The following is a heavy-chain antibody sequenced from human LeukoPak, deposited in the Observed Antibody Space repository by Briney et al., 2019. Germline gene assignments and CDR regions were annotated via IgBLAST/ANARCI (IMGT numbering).Heavy chain of an antibody. CDR2: ISGSGGST. D-gene: IGHD2-15*01. J-gene: IGHJ6*02. CDR1: GFTFSVYA. CDR3: AKAGYCSGGSCPHYYYYGMDV. V-gene: IGHV3-23*01. Sequence: GGSLRLSCAASGFTFSVYAMSWVRQAPGKGLEWVSAISGSGGSTYYADSVKGRFTISRDNAKNTLYLQMNSLRAEDTAVYYCAKAGYCSGGSCPHYYYYGMDVWGQGTTVTVPS.